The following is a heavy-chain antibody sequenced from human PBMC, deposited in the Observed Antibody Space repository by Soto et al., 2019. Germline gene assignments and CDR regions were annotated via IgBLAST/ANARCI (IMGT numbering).Heavy chain of an antibody. CDR2: IRYDGVGA. CDR3: TRVGATWMDV. CDR1: GFTFSAYW. V-gene: IGHV3-74*01. D-gene: IGHD1-26*01. Sequence: EVQLVESGGGLVQPGGSLRPSCAASGFTFSAYWMHWVRQAPGKGLEWVSRIRYDGVGANYADSVQGRFSISRDNVKQMLYLEMNSLSPDDTAVYYCTRVGATWMDVWGQGTKVTVS. J-gene: IGHJ6*02.